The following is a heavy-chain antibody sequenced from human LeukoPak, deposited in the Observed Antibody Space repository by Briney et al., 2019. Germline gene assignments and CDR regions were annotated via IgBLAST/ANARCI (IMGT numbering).Heavy chain of an antibody. Sequence: SETLSLTCTVSGGSISSYYWSWIRQPPGKGLEWIGYIYYSGSTNYNPSLKSRVTISVDTSKNQFSLKLSSVTAADTAVYYCAKDRGLRDITVTFPDYWGQGTLVTVSS. V-gene: IGHV4-59*12. D-gene: IGHD4-17*01. J-gene: IGHJ4*02. CDR3: AKDRGLRDITVTFPDY. CDR2: IYYSGST. CDR1: GGSISSYY.